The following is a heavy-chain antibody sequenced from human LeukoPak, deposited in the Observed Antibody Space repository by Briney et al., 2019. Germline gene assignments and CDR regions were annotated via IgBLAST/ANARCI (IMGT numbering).Heavy chain of an antibody. V-gene: IGHV1-18*01. CDR3: ARVTESITIFGVVNNWFDP. J-gene: IGHJ5*02. CDR1: GYTFTSYG. D-gene: IGHD3-3*01. Sequence: ASVKVSCKASGYTFTSYGISWVRQAPGQGLEWMGWISAYNGNTNYAQKLQGRVTMTTDTSTSTAYMEPRSLRSDDTAVYYCARVTESITIFGVVNNWFDPWGQGTLVTVSS. CDR2: ISAYNGNT.